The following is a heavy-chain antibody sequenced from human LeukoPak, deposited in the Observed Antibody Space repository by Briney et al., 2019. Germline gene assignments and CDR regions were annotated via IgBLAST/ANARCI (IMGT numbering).Heavy chain of an antibody. Sequence: SETLSLTCTVSGYSISSGYYWGWIRQPPGKGLEWIGSIYHSGSTYYNPSLKSRVTISVDTSKNQFSLKLSSVTAADTAVYYCAREWMGVTWIQLRPNFDYWGQGTLVTVSS. J-gene: IGHJ4*02. CDR2: IYHSGST. D-gene: IGHD5-18*01. CDR3: AREWMGVTWIQLRPNFDY. CDR1: GYSISSGYY. V-gene: IGHV4-38-2*02.